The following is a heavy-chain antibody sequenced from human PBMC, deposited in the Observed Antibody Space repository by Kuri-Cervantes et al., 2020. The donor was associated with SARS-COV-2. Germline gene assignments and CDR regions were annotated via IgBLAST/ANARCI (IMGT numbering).Heavy chain of an antibody. V-gene: IGHV3-7*05. D-gene: IGHD6-13*01. CDR2: IKQDGSER. J-gene: IGHJ4*02. CDR3: TTDSSSSWHVDY. CDR1: GLTFNSYW. Sequence: GESLKISCAASGLTFNSYWMSWVRQAPGKGLEWVANIKQDGSERYYVDSVKGRFTISRDNAKNSLYLQMNSLKTEDTAVYYCTTDSSSSWHVDYWGQGTLVTVSS.